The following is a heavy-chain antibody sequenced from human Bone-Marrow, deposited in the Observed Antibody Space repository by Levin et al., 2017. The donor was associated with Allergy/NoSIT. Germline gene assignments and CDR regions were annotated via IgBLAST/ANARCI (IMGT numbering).Heavy chain of an antibody. CDR3: ASLEVHEGMYDY. D-gene: IGHD1-1*01. CDR2: MNGVGNGI. Sequence: LSGGSLRLSCAASGFTFSTYWMHWVRQGPGKGLVWVSGMNGVGNGIHYADSVRGRFTISRDNAKSTLYLEMNSLTVEDTGIYYCASLEVHEGMYDYWGRGTLVTVSS. J-gene: IGHJ4*02. CDR1: GFTFSTYW. V-gene: IGHV3-74*01.